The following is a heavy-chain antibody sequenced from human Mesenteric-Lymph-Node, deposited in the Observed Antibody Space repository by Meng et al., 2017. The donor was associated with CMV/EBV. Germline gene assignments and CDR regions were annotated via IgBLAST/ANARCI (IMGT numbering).Heavy chain of an antibody. D-gene: IGHD3-9*01. V-gene: IGHV4-34*01. CDR1: GGSFSGYY. CDR2: INHSGST. CDR3: ARGSSYDILTGYFDY. Sequence: QVQFHQWGLGLLKPSETLSVTCAVYGGSFSGYYWNWIRQSPEKGLEWIGEINHSGSTTYNPSFTSRIIISVDTSTNQISLNMSSVTAADTAVYYCARGSSYDILTGYFDYWGQGALVTVSS. J-gene: IGHJ4*02.